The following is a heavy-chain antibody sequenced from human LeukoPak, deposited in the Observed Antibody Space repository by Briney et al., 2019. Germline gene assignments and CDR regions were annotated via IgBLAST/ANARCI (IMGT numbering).Heavy chain of an antibody. Sequence: SAKVSCKASGGTFSSYAISWVRQAPGQGLEWMGGIIPIFGTANYAQKFQGRVTITADESTSTAYMELSSLRSEDTAVYYCASTVTSDIVVVPAAIAWFDPWGQGTLVTVSS. CDR3: ASTVTSDIVVVPAAIAWFDP. CDR2: IIPIFGTA. V-gene: IGHV1-69*01. CDR1: GGTFSSYA. J-gene: IGHJ5*02. D-gene: IGHD2-2*01.